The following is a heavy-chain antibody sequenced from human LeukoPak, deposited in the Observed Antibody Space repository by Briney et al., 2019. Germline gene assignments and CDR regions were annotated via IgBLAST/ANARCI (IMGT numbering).Heavy chain of an antibody. CDR2: IHYSGST. CDR1: GGSISSGGYY. J-gene: IGHJ4*02. Sequence: SQTLSLTCTVSGGSISSGGYYWSWIRQHPGKGLEWIGYIHYSGSTYYNPSLKSRVTISVDTSKNQFSLKLSSVTAADTAVYYCAREVAATYYFDYWGQGTLVTVSS. V-gene: IGHV4-31*03. CDR3: AREVAATYYFDY. D-gene: IGHD6-25*01.